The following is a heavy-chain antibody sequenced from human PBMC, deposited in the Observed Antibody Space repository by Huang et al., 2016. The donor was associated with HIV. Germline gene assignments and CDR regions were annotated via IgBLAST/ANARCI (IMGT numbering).Heavy chain of an antibody. Sequence: EVQLMESGGGLVQPGGSLRLSCVASRFTCKKYAVSWVRQAPGKGLEWVSGISGSGANTQYADSVRGRFTISRDNSKNTLLLQMNSLRAEDTAFYYCAKDYGAGITLNYFDSWGQGTLVTVSS. CDR3: AKDYGAGITLNYFDS. D-gene: IGHD1-7*01. CDR2: ISGSGANT. CDR1: RFTCKKYA. V-gene: IGHV3-23*01. J-gene: IGHJ4*02.